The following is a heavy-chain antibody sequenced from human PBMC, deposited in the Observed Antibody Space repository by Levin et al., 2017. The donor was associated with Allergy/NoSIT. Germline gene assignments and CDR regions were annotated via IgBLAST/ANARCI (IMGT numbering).Heavy chain of an antibody. CDR2: ISGSGGST. Sequence: GGSLRLSCAASGFTFSSYAMSWVRQAPGKGLEWVSAISGSGGSTYYADSVKGRFTISRDNSKNTLYLQMNSLRAEDTAVYYCAKVGSLYDSSGYYDYWGQGTLVTVSS. J-gene: IGHJ4*02. D-gene: IGHD3-22*01. V-gene: IGHV3-23*01. CDR1: GFTFSSYA. CDR3: AKVGSLYDSSGYYDY.